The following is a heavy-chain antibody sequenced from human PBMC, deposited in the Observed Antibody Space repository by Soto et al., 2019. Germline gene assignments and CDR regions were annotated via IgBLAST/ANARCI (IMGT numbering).Heavy chain of an antibody. Sequence: QVQLVESGGGVVQPGRSLRLSCAASGFTFSSYGMHWVRQAPGKGLEWVAVISYDGSNKYYADSVKGRFTISRDNSKNTLYLQMNSLRAEDTAVYYCARSKSYYMWGSYRYTGTDAFDIWGQGTMVTVSS. CDR3: ARSKSYYMWGSYRYTGTDAFDI. CDR1: GFTFSSYG. V-gene: IGHV3-30*03. CDR2: ISYDGSNK. D-gene: IGHD3-16*02. J-gene: IGHJ3*02.